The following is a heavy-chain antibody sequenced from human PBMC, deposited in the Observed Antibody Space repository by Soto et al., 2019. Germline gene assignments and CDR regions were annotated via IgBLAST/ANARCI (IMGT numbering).Heavy chain of an antibody. J-gene: IGHJ6*02. CDR2: IIPISGTA. CDR3: ARSQDGSTSLVIYYYYYYGMDV. Sequence: QVQLVQSGAEVKKPGSSVKVSCKASGGTFSSYAISWVRQAPGQGLEWMGGIIPISGTANYAQKFQGRVTITADESTRRACWELSSLRSDDAAVYYCARSQDGSTSLVIYYYYYYGMDVWGQGTTVTVSS. V-gene: IGHV1-69*01. D-gene: IGHD2-2*01. CDR1: GGTFSSYA.